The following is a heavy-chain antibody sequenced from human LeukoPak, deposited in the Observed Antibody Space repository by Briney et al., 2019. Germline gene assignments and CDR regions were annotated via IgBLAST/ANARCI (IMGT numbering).Heavy chain of an antibody. V-gene: IGHV1-2*02. CDR2: INPKTGDT. D-gene: IGHD2-21*01. Sequence: ASVKVSCKAFGYTFTDHYVHWVRQAPGQGLDWMGWINPKTGDTKYVQKLQGRLTMTRDTSLRTAYMELTRLRSDDTAVFYCATHCGGDCAPGSYWGQGTLVTVSS. J-gene: IGHJ4*02. CDR1: GYTFTDHY. CDR3: ATHCGGDCAPGSY.